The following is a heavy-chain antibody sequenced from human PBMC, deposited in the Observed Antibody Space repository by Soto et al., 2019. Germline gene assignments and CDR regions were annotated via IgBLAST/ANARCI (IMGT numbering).Heavy chain of an antibody. V-gene: IGHV3-74*01. CDR1: GFPLSSYW. CDR2: ISGDGVTT. J-gene: IGHJ4*02. D-gene: IGHD3-9*01. CDR3: AREYYGLLTGYYTDY. Sequence: EVQLVESGGDLVQRGGSLRLSCAAPGFPLSSYWVDRVPHTSGKGFGWVARISGDGVTTYYADSVTGRFTVSRDNAKNTLSLQISGLRAEDTAVYYCAREYYGLLTGYYTDYWGQGTLVSVSS.